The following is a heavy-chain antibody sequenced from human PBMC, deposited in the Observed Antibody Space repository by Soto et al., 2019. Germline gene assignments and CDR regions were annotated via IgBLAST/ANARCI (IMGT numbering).Heavy chain of an antibody. CDR1: GDSVSSNSAA. D-gene: IGHD3-22*01. J-gene: IGHJ4*02. CDR3: ARDEFPPYDSSGYYPYYFDY. CDR2: TYYRSKWYN. Sequence: PSQTLSLTCAISGDSVSSNSAAWNWIRQSPSRGLEWLGRTYYRSKWYNDYAVSVKSRITINPDTSKNQFSLQLNSVTPEDTAVYYCARDEFPPYDSSGYYPYYFDYWGQGTLVTVSS. V-gene: IGHV6-1*01.